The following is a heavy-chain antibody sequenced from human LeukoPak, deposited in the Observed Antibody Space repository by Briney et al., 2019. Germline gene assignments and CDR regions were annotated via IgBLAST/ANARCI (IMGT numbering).Heavy chain of an antibody. D-gene: IGHD6-13*01. J-gene: IGHJ4*02. Sequence: GGSLRLSCAASGFTFSSYAMSWVRQAPGKGLEWVSSSGGTSGSTFDADSVKGRFTISRDYSKNTLYLQMNSLRAEDTAVYYCARERRYTNSWYSFDYWGQGTLVTVSS. CDR3: ARERRYTNSWYSFDY. CDR2: SGGTSGST. CDR1: GFTFSSYA. V-gene: IGHV3-23*01.